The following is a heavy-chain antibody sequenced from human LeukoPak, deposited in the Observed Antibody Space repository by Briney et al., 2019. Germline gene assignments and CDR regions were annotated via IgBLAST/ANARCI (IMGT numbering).Heavy chain of an antibody. J-gene: IGHJ4*02. Sequence: PGGSLRPSCAASEFTFSSYWMHRVRQAPGKGLVWVSRINGDGSSTSYADSVKGRFTISRDNAKNTLYLQVNSLRAEDTAVYYCARESGAAARTFDSWGQGTPVTVSS. V-gene: IGHV3-74*01. CDR2: INGDGSST. CDR1: EFTFSSYW. CDR3: ARESGAAARTFDS. D-gene: IGHD6-6*01.